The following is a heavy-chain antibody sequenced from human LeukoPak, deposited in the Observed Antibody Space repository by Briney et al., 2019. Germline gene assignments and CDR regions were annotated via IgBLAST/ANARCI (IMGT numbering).Heavy chain of an antibody. J-gene: IGHJ4*02. CDR2: ISYDGSNK. Sequence: GRSLRLSCAASGFTFSSYAMHWVRQAPGKGLEWVAVISYDGSNKYYADSVKGRFTISRDNSKNTLYLQMNSLRAEDTAVYYCARDRIPAVAGILLRYYFGYWGQGTLVTVSS. CDR1: GFTFSSYA. D-gene: IGHD6-19*01. CDR3: ARDRIPAVAGILLRYYFGY. V-gene: IGHV3-30*04.